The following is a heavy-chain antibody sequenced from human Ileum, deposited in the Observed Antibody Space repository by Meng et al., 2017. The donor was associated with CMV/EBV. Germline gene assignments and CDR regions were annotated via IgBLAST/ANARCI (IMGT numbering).Heavy chain of an antibody. D-gene: IGHD1-1*01. CDR2: ISGSDGST. V-gene: IGHV3-23*01. J-gene: IGHJ4*02. CDR3: TAGTGMTDFDY. CDR1: GFTFNSYA. Sequence: GGSLRLSCAASGFTFNSYAMTWVRQAPGKGLEWVSTISGSDGSTYYADSVKGRFTISRDNSKNTLYLQMNSLKTEDTAVYYCTAGTGMTDFDYWGQGALVTVSS.